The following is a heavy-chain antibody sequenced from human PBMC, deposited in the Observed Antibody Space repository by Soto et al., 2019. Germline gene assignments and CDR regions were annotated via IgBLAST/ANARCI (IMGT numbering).Heavy chain of an antibody. Sequence: GASVKVSCKASGYTFTSYAMHWVRQAPGQRLEWMGWINAGNGNTKYSQKFQGRVTITRDTSASTAYMELSSPRSEDTAVYYCARGDNIVVVPAAGYYYMDVWGKGTTVTVSS. V-gene: IGHV1-3*01. CDR2: INAGNGNT. D-gene: IGHD2-2*01. J-gene: IGHJ6*03. CDR3: ARGDNIVVVPAAGYYYMDV. CDR1: GYTFTSYA.